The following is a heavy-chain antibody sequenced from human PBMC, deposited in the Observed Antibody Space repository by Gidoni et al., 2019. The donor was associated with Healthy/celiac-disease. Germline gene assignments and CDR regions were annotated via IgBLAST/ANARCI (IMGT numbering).Heavy chain of an antibody. CDR2: INPNSGGT. D-gene: IGHD3-3*01. CDR1: GYTFPGYY. V-gene: IGHV1-2*02. CDR3: ARGTPTTIFGVVTDV. Sequence: QVQLVQSGAEVKKPGASVKVSCKASGYTFPGYYMHWVRQAPGQGLEWMGWINPNSGGTNYAQKFQGRVTMTRDTSISTAYMELSRLRSDDTAVYYCARGTPTTIFGVVTDVWGQGTTVTVSS. J-gene: IGHJ6*02.